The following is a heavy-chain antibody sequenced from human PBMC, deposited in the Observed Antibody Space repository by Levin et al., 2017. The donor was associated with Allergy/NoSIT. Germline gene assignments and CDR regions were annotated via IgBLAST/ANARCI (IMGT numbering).Heavy chain of an antibody. CDR3: AKSASLITMIVVVPVYYFDY. CDR2: ISGSGGST. Sequence: GESLKISCAASGFTFSSYAMSWVRQAPGKGLEWVSAISGSGGSTYYADSVKGRFTISRDNSKNTLYLQMNSLRAEDTAVYYCAKSASLITMIVVVPVYYFDYWGQGTLVTVSS. CDR1: GFTFSSYA. D-gene: IGHD3-22*01. V-gene: IGHV3-23*01. J-gene: IGHJ4*02.